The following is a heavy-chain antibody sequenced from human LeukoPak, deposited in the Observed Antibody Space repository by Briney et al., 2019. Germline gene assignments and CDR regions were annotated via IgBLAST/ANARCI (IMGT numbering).Heavy chain of an antibody. CDR1: GFDFRSYS. Sequence: GGSLRLSCAASGFDFRSYSMHWVRQAPGKGLEWVSSISSSSSYIYYADSVKGRFTISRDNAKNSLYLQMTSLRAEDTAVYYCARDLPLGYCSGGSCYLGWGQGTLVTVSS. V-gene: IGHV3-21*01. CDR2: ISSSSSYI. J-gene: IGHJ4*02. CDR3: ARDLPLGYCSGGSCYLG. D-gene: IGHD2-15*01.